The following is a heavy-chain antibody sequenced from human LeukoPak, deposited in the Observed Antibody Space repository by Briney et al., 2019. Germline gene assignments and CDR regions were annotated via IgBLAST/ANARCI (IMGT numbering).Heavy chain of an antibody. CDR2: IYYIGST. Sequence: SETLSLTCPVPGGSTIGGDYYWSWIRQPPGKGLEWIGDIYYIGSTYYNPSLKSRVNISADPSKNQFSLMLSSVTAADTAVYYCARDGDTAVGFPPHFDYWGQGPLVTVSS. CDR1: GGSTIGGDYY. V-gene: IGHV4-30-4*01. D-gene: IGHD5-18*01. J-gene: IGHJ4*02. CDR3: ARDGDTAVGFPPHFDY.